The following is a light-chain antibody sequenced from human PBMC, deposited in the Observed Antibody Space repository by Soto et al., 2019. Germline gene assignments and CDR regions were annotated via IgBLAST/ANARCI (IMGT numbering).Light chain of an antibody. CDR3: QQYYNTPPYT. Sequence: DIVMTQSPDSLAVSLGERATINCKSSQNVLYKSNNENYLAWFQQKPGQPPKLLIYWASTRKSGVPDRFTGSGSGSDFTLTISSLQAEDVAVSCCQQYYNTPPYTFGQGTKLEI. J-gene: IGKJ2*01. CDR1: QNVLYKSNNENY. V-gene: IGKV4-1*01. CDR2: WAS.